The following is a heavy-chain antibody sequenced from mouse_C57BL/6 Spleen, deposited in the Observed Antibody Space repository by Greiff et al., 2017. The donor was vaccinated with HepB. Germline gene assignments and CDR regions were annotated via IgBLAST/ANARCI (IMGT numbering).Heavy chain of an antibody. CDR3: ARSAYDYDY. Sequence: EVQLQQSGPELVKPGDSVKISCKASGYSFTGYFMHWVMQSHGKSLEWIGRINPYNGDTFYNQKFKGKATLTVDQLSSTAHMELRSLTSEDSAVYYCARSAYDYDYWGQGTTLTVSS. V-gene: IGHV1-20*01. J-gene: IGHJ2*01. CDR2: INPYNGDT. D-gene: IGHD2-4*01. CDR1: GYSFTGYF.